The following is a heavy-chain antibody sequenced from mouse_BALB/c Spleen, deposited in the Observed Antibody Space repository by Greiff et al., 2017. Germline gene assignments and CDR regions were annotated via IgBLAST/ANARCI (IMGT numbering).Heavy chain of an antibody. Sequence: VQRVESGPGLVAPSQSLSITCTVSGFSLTSYGVHWVRQPPGKGLEWLGVIWAGGSTNYNSALMSRLSISKDNSKSQVFLKMNSLQTDDTAMYYCARGVTTVVATRAMDYWGQGTSVTVSS. CDR3: ARGVTTVVATRAMDY. CDR2: IWAGGST. CDR1: GFSLTSYG. D-gene: IGHD1-1*01. J-gene: IGHJ4*01. V-gene: IGHV2-9*02.